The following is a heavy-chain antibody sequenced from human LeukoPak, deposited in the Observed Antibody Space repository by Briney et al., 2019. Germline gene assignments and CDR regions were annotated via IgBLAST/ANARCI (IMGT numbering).Heavy chain of an antibody. V-gene: IGHV3-33*06. D-gene: IGHD4-17*01. CDR1: GFTFSSYG. Sequence: GGSLGLSCAASGFTFSSYGMHWVRQAPGKGLEWVAVIWYDGSNKYYADSVKGRFTISRDNSKNTLYLQMNSLRAEDTAVYYCAKGGATVIDYWGQGTLVTVSS. CDR3: AKGGATVIDY. CDR2: IWYDGSNK. J-gene: IGHJ4*02.